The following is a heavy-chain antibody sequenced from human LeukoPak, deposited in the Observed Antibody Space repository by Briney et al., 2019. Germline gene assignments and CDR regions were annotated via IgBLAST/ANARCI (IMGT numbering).Heavy chain of an antibody. D-gene: IGHD3-3*01. Sequence: PGGSLRLSCAASGFIVSSNYMSWVRQAPGKGLEWVSVVYSDGRTYYADSVKGRFTISRDNSKNTLYLQMNSLRAEDTAVYYCAKDHPKYYDFWSGLGYMDVWGKGTTVTVSS. V-gene: IGHV3-53*05. CDR3: AKDHPKYYDFWSGLGYMDV. J-gene: IGHJ6*03. CDR2: VYSDGRT. CDR1: GFIVSSNY.